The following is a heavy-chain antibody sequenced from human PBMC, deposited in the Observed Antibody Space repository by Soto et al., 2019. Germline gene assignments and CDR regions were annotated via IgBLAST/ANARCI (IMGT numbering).Heavy chain of an antibody. CDR3: ARDPDLGAIK. J-gene: IGHJ4*02. CDR2: ISSSGSTI. V-gene: IGHV3-48*04. Sequence: EVQLLESGGGLVQPGGSLRLSCAASRFTFSSYAMSWVRQAPGKGLEWVSYISSSGSTIYYADSVKGRFTISRDNAKNSLYLQMNSLRAEDTAVYYCARDPDLGAIKWGQGTLVTVSS. CDR1: RFTFSSYA. D-gene: IGHD1-26*01.